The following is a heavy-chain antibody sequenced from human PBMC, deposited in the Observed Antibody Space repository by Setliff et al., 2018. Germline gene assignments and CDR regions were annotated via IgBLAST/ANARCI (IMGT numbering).Heavy chain of an antibody. CDR2: SNHGGST. J-gene: IGHJ2*01. V-gene: IGHV4-34*01. CDR1: GESFSNNY. Sequence: PSETLSLTCSVYGESFSNNYWSWIRQTPGKGLEWIGESNHGGSTSYSPTLNSRVTMSVDTSKNQFSLMLTSVTAADTAVYYCARGRPYGGDSRWYFDLWGRGTLVTVSS. CDR3: ARGRPYGGDSRWYFDL. D-gene: IGHD2-21*02.